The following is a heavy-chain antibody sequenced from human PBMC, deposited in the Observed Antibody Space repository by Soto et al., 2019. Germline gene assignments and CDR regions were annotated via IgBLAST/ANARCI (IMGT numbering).Heavy chain of an antibody. CDR1: GFTFDDYA. Sequence: QPGGSLRLSCAASGFTFDDYAMHWVRQAPGKGLEWVSGISWNSGSIGYADSVKGRFTISRDNAKNSLYLQMNSLRAEDTALYYSAXDLYGSGSYSNFDYWGQGTLVTVSS. D-gene: IGHD3-10*01. J-gene: IGHJ4*02. CDR2: ISWNSGSI. CDR3: AXDLYGSGSYSNFDY. V-gene: IGHV3-9*01.